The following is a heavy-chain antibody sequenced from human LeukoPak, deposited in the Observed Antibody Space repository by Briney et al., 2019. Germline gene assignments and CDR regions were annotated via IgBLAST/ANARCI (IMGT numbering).Heavy chain of an antibody. D-gene: IGHD6-13*01. V-gene: IGHV1-2*02. CDR3: ARVAGYSSSWYDY. CDR1: GYTFTGYY. J-gene: IGHJ4*02. Sequence: ASVKVSCKASGYTFTGYYMHWVRQAPGQGLEWMGWINPNSGGTNYAQKFQGRVTMTRDTSISTAYMELSRLRSDETAVYYCARVAGYSSSWYDYWGEGRLVTVSS. CDR2: INPNSGGT.